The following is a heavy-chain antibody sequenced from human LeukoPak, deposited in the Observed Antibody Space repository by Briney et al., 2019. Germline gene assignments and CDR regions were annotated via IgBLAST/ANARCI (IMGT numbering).Heavy chain of an antibody. CDR3: ARGEVDTAMAPYYYYMDV. CDR1: GGTFSSYA. D-gene: IGHD5-18*01. Sequence: ASVKVSCKASGGTFSSYAISWVRQAPGQGLEWMGRIIPIFGTANYAQKFQGRVTITTDESTSTAYMELSSLRSEDTAVYYCARGEVDTAMAPYYYYMDVWGKGTTVTASS. J-gene: IGHJ6*03. CDR2: IIPIFGTA. V-gene: IGHV1-69*05.